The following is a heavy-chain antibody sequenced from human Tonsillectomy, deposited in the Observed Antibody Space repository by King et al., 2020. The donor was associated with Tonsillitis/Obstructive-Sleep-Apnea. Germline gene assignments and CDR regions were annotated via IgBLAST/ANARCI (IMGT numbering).Heavy chain of an antibody. D-gene: IGHD2-21*01. J-gene: IGHJ4*02. Sequence: VQLVESGGGVVRPGGSLRLSCATSGFTFDDYAISWVRHAPGKGLEWVSGLPGNGGSTGYADSVKGRFTISRDNAKNSLYLQMNSLRAEDTAFYYCARYGLRGFYYFDYGGQGTLVTVSS. CDR2: LPGNGGST. CDR1: GFTFDDYA. V-gene: IGHV3-20*04. CDR3: ARYGLRGFYYFDY.